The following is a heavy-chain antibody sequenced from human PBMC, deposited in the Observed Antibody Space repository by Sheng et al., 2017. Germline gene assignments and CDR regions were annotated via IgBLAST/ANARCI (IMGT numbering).Heavy chain of an antibody. CDR3: ARLATYYDFWSGLKHYYYMDV. D-gene: IGHD3-3*01. CDR1: GFTFDDYG. CDR2: INWNGGST. J-gene: IGHJ6*03. Sequence: EVQLVESGGGVVRPGGSLRLSCAASGFTFDDYGMSWVRQAPGKGLEWVSGINWNGGSTGYADSVKGRFTISRDNAKNSLYLQMNSLRAEDTALYYCARLATYYDFWSGLKHYYYMDVWGKGTTVTVSS. V-gene: IGHV3-20*04.